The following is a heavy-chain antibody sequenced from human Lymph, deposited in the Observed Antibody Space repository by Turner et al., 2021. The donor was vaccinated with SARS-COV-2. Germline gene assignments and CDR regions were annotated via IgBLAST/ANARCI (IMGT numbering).Heavy chain of an antibody. CDR1: GNTFTRYA. CDR3: ARADEWTIWFDP. J-gene: IGHJ5*02. CDR2: RDPSSGNT. Sequence: QVQLVQSGAEVKQPWASVKVSCMAPGNTFTRYAINWVRQATGQGIEWMGWRDPSSGNTGYEKKFKVRVNMTRNTSTSTANLELSRLRAEDTAVYYGARADEWTIWFDPWGQGTLVTVSS. V-gene: IGHV1-8*01. D-gene: IGHD3-3*01.